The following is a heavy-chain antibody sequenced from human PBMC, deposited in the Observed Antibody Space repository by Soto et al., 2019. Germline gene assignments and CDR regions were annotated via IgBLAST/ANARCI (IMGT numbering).Heavy chain of an antibody. CDR2: IDPSDSYT. D-gene: IGHD3-22*01. CDR1: GYSFTSYW. Sequence: GESLKISCKGSGYSFTSYWISWVRQMPGKGLEWMGRIDPSDSYTNYSPSFQGHVTISADKSISTAYLQWSSLKASDTAMYYCARAQYDSSGYDAFDIWGQGTMVTVS. J-gene: IGHJ3*02. V-gene: IGHV5-10-1*01. CDR3: ARAQYDSSGYDAFDI.